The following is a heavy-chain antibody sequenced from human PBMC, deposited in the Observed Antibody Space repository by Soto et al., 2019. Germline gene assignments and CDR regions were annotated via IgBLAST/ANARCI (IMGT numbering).Heavy chain of an antibody. CDR2: FDPEDGET. Sequence: ASVKVSCKVSGYTLTELSMHWVRQAPGKGLEWMGGFDPEDGETIYAQKFQGRVTMTEDTSTDTAYMELSSLRSEDTAVYYCATPELTAAGRLYGMDVWGQGTTVTVSS. CDR1: GYTLTELS. J-gene: IGHJ6*02. CDR3: ATPELTAAGRLYGMDV. D-gene: IGHD6-13*01. V-gene: IGHV1-24*01.